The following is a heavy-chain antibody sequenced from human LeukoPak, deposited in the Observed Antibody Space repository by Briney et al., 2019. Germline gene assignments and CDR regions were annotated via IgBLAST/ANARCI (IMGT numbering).Heavy chain of an antibody. CDR1: GGSVSSDY. J-gene: IGHJ4*02. D-gene: IGHD2-15*01. V-gene: IGHV3-7*01. Sequence: LRETLSLTCAVSGGSVSSDYWSWVRQPPGKGLEWVANIKPDGGHQNYVDSVKGRFTIPRDNAKNSLYLQLNSLRAEDTAIYYCASTFPYCGGGSCALGGQGTLVTVSS. CDR2: IKPDGGHQ. CDR3: ASTFPYCGGGSCAL.